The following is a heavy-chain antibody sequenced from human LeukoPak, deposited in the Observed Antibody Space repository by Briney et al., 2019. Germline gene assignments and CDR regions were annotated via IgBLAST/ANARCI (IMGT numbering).Heavy chain of an antibody. V-gene: IGHV3-23*01. CDR3: AKADSGSYYVDAFDI. D-gene: IGHD1-26*01. CDR2: ISGSGGST. J-gene: IGHJ3*02. CDR1: GFTFSSYS. Sequence: GGSLRLSCAASGFTFSSYSMNWVRQAPGKGLEWVSAISGSGGSTYYADSVKGRFTISRDNSKNTLYLQMNSLRAEDTAVYYCAKADSGSYYVDAFDIWGQGTMVTVSS.